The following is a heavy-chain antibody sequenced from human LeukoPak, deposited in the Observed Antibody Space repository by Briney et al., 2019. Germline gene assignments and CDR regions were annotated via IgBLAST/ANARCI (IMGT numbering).Heavy chain of an antibody. V-gene: IGHV3-48*03. CDR2: ISSSGSTI. D-gene: IGHD6-6*01. CDR1: GFTFSSYE. J-gene: IGHJ6*03. Sequence: GGSLRLSCAASGFTFSSYEMNWVRQAPGKVLEWVSYISSSGSTIYYADSVKGRFTISRDNAKNSLYLQMNSLRAEDTAVYFCARDWGVEARPGYMDVWGKGTTVTVSS. CDR3: ARDWGVEARPGYMDV.